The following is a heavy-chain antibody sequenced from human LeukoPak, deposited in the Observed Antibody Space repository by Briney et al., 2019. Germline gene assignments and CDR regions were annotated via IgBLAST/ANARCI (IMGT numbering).Heavy chain of an antibody. D-gene: IGHD4-11*01. Sequence: GGSLSLSCAASGSTFSSYSLNWVRQAPGKGLEWVSYVSSSSSTISYADSVKGRFTISRDNAKNSLYLQMYSLRAEETSVYYCARDTDGYMDVRGKGTTVTVSS. CDR1: GSTFSSYS. CDR3: ARDTDGYMDV. V-gene: IGHV3-48*01. J-gene: IGHJ6*03. CDR2: VSSSSSTI.